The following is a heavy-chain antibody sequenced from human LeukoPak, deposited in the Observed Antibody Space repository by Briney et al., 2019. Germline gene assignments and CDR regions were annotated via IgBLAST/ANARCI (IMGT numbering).Heavy chain of an antibody. J-gene: IGHJ4*02. V-gene: IGHV4-34*01. CDR2: INHSGST. D-gene: IGHD3-10*01. Sequence: PSETLSLTCAVYGGSFSGYYWSWIRQPPGKGLEWIGEINHSGSTNYNPSLKSRVTISVDTSKNQFSLKLSSVTAADTAVYYCARDVGSGSYYINDYWGQGTLVTVSS. CDR1: GGSFSGYY. CDR3: ARDVGSGSYYINDY.